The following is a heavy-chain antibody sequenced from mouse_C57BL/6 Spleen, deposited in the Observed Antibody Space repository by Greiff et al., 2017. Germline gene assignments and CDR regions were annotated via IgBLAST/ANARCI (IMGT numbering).Heavy chain of an antibody. CDR1: GYTFTSSW. V-gene: IGHV1-7*01. CDR3: ARGGSSYGYAMDY. D-gene: IGHD1-1*01. Sequence: VQLQQSGAELAKPGASVKLFCKASGYTFTSSWLHWLTQRPGPGLEWIGYINPISGYPQYNQKFKDKATLTADKSYSTAYVQLSSLTYEDSAVYYCARGGSSYGYAMDYWGQGTSVTVSS. CDR2: INPISGYP. J-gene: IGHJ4*01.